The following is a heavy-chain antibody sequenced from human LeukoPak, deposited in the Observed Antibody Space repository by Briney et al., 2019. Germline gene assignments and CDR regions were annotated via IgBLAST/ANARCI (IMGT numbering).Heavy chain of an antibody. CDR1: GYTFTDYY. CDR2: INPNSGGT. CDR3: ARRGEGYNFAY. J-gene: IGHJ4*02. Sequence: ASVKVSCKASGYTFTDYYLHWVRQAPGQGPEWMGWINPNSGGTKYAQKFQGRVTMTRDTSISTAYMELSSLRSDDTAVYYCARRGEGYNFAYWGQGTLVTVS. D-gene: IGHD5-24*01. V-gene: IGHV1-2*02.